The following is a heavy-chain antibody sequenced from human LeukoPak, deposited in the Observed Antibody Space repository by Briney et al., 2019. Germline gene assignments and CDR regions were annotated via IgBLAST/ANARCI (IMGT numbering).Heavy chain of an antibody. CDR3: VREKGGGLYFEF. Sequence: SETLSLTCAVSGFSIRSDYYWGWIRQPPGKGLEWIGSFPHSGTIHYNASLNTRVTISGDMSKIQFSLKLTSVTAADTAVYYCVREKGGGLYFEFWGQGNLVTVSS. D-gene: IGHD3-16*01. CDR2: FPHSGTI. J-gene: IGHJ4*02. CDR1: GFSIRSDYY. V-gene: IGHV4-38-2*02.